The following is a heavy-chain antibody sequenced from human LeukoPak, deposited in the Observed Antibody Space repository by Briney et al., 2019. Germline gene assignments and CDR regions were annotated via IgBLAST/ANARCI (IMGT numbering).Heavy chain of an antibody. D-gene: IGHD3-10*01. V-gene: IGHV3-23*01. Sequence: GGSLRLSCAASGLIFSSYAMSWVRQAPGKGLEWVSGISGSGGSTYYSDSVKGRFTISRDNSKNTLFLQMNSLRAEDTAVYYCAKHVESYKAFDIWGQGTMVTVSS. J-gene: IGHJ3*02. CDR2: ISGSGGST. CDR1: GLIFSSYA. CDR3: AKHVESYKAFDI.